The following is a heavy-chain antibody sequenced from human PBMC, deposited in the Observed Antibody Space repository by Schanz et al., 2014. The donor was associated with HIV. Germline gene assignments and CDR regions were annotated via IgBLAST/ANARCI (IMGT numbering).Heavy chain of an antibody. CDR1: GFTFSSYG. D-gene: IGHD6-6*01. V-gene: IGHV3-33*01. CDR3: ASTEYPYTTSSDYYYGMDV. CDR2: IWYDGSNK. Sequence: QVELVESGGGVVQPGRSLRLSCAASGFTFSSYGMHWVRQAPGQGLEWVAVIWYDGSNKYYADSVKGRFTISRDNSKNTLYLQMNSLRAEDTAVYYCASTEYPYTTSSDYYYGMDVWGQGTTVTVSS. J-gene: IGHJ6*02.